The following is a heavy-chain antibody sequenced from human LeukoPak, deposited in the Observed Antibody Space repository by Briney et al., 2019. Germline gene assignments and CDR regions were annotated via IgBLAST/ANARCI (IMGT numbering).Heavy chain of an antibody. CDR1: GGSISSSSYY. CDR3: ARRRTMFGYFAGEFDY. Sequence: SETLSLTCTVSGGSISSSSYYWGWISQPPGKGLEWIGSIYYSGSTNNNPSLKSRVTISVDTSKNQFSLKLSSVTAADTAVYYCARRRTMFGYFAGEFDYWGQGTLVTVSS. CDR2: IYYSGST. V-gene: IGHV4-39*01. J-gene: IGHJ4*02. D-gene: IGHD3-10*02.